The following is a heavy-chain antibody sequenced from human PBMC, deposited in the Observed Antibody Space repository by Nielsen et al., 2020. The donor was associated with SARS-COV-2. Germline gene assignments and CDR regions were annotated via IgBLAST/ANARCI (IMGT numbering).Heavy chain of an antibody. CDR3: ARRGFFDI. D-gene: IGHD3-10*01. V-gene: IGHV4-34*01. J-gene: IGHJ3*02. Sequence: SETLSLTCAVYGRSFSGYYWSWIRQPPGKGLEWIGEINHSGNTNYSPSLKSRVTISVDTSKIQFSLKLNSVTAADTAVYYCARRGFFDIWGQGTMVTVSS. CDR2: INHSGNT. CDR1: GRSFSGYY.